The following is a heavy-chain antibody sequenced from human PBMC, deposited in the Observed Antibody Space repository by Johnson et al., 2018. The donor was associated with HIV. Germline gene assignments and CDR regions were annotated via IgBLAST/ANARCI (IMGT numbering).Heavy chain of an antibody. CDR2: LNANGGST. D-gene: IGHD3-22*01. V-gene: IGHV3-25*05. CDR1: GFTFSDYY. CDR3: AKDPNTYYDSSGYYLMSFAFAAFDI. Sequence: VQLVESGGGLVKPGGSLRLSCAASGFTFSDYYMSWFRQAPGNGLELVGQLNANGGSTYLIDYSGKDRFNTSRDNAKNTLHLQMNSLKTEDPALYYCAKDPNTYYDSSGYYLMSFAFAAFDIWGQGTMVTVSS. J-gene: IGHJ3*02.